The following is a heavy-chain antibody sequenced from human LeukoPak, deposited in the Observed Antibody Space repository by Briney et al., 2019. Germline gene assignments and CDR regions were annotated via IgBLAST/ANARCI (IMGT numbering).Heavy chain of an antibody. Sequence: GGSLRLSCAASGFTFSSYSMNWVRQAPGKGLEWVSSISSSSSYIYYADSVKGRFTISRDNAMNSLYLQMNSLRAEDTAVYYCASQYCSSTSCYTGAFDYWGQGTLVTVSS. V-gene: IGHV3-21*01. CDR3: ASQYCSSTSCYTGAFDY. CDR1: GFTFSSYS. D-gene: IGHD2-2*02. CDR2: ISSSSSYI. J-gene: IGHJ4*02.